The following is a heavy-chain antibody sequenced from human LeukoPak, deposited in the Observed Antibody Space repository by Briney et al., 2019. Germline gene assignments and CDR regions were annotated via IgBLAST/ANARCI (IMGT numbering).Heavy chain of an antibody. Sequence: GASVKVSCKAFGYTFTSNYMHWVRQAPGQGPEWMGVISPSGGSTTYAQKFQGRVTITADESTSTAYMELSSLRSENTAVYYCASLFTHRRPPLVGLLRYFDWEDAFDIWGQGTMVTVSS. V-gene: IGHV1-46*01. CDR2: ISPSGGST. CDR1: GYTFTSNY. J-gene: IGHJ3*02. D-gene: IGHD3-9*01. CDR3: ASLFTHRRPPLVGLLRYFDWEDAFDI.